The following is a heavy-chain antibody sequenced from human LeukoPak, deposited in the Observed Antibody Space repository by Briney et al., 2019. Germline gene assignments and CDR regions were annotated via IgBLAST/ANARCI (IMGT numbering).Heavy chain of an antibody. V-gene: IGHV4-38-2*02. CDR3: AIPNGDPYYFDY. D-gene: IGHD4-17*01. Sequence: SETLSLTCTVSGYSISSGYYWGWIRQPPGKGLEWIGSIYHSGSTYYNPSLKSRVTISVDTSKNQFSLKLSSVTAADTAVYYCAIPNGDPYYFDYWGQGTLVTVSS. J-gene: IGHJ4*02. CDR1: GYSISSGYY. CDR2: IYHSGST.